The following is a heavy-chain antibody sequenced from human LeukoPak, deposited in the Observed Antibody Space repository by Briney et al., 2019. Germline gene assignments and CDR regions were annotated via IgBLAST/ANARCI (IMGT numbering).Heavy chain of an antibody. CDR1: GFTLGTYD. V-gene: IGHV3-23*01. CDR3: SKKGQSEDYGKPG. J-gene: IGHJ4*02. Sequence: GGSLRLSCAASGFTLGTYDMYWVRQAPGKGLECVSSISRSGGSTYYADSVKGRFTISRDNSKNTLYLRMSSLRADDTAVYYCSKKGQSEDYGKPGWGQGTLVTVSS. D-gene: IGHD4-17*01. CDR2: ISRSGGST.